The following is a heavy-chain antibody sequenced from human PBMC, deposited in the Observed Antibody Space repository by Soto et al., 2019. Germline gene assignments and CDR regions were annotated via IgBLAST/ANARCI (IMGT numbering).Heavy chain of an antibody. V-gene: IGHV1-2*04. D-gene: IGHD3-10*01. CDR3: ARDLGYYYGSGSYFYFDF. J-gene: IGHJ4*02. CDR2: INPNSGGT. CDR1: GYTFTGYY. Sequence: QVPLVQSGAEVKKPGASVKVSCKASGYTFTGYYMHWVRQAPGQGLEWMGWINPNSGGTNYAQKFQGWITMTRDTSISTAYIELSRRRYDDTAVYYCARDLGYYYGSGSYFYFDFWGQGALVTVSS.